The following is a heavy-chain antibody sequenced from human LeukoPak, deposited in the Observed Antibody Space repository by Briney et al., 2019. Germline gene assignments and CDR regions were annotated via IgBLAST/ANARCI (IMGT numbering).Heavy chain of an antibody. CDR2: IKSITDGGTT. J-gene: IGHJ4*02. CDR3: TTWNWGTAY. V-gene: IGHV3-15*01. D-gene: IGHD7-27*01. Sequence: GGSLRLSCAASGFTFSNAWMSWVRQAPGKGLEWVGRIKSITDGGTTDYAAPVKGRFTISRDDSKNTLYVQMNSLKIEDTAVYYCTTWNWGTAYWGQGTRVTVSS. CDR1: GFTFSNAW.